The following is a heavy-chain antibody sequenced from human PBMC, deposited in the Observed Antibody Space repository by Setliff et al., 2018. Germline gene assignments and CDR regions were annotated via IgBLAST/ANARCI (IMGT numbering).Heavy chain of an antibody. J-gene: IGHJ4*02. CDR2: ISSSGSTI. D-gene: IGHD7-27*01. CDR1: GFTFSSYE. CDR3: VRDLHWGFDY. Sequence: GGSLRLSCAASGFTFSSYEMNWVRQAPGKGLEWVSYISSSGSTIYYADSVKGRFTISRDNSKNTLYLQMNSLRAEDTAVYYCVRDLHWGFDYWGLGTLVTVSS. V-gene: IGHV3-48*03.